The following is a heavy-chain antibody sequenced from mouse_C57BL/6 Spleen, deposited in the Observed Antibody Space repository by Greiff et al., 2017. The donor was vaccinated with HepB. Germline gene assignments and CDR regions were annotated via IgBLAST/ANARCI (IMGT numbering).Heavy chain of an antibody. Sequence: EVQLQESGPGLVKPSQSLSLTCSVTGYSITSGYYWNWIRQFPGNKLEWMGYISYDGSNNYNPSLKNRISITRDTSKNQFFLKLNSVTTEDTATYYCAREGLYYGSSYDYAMDYWGQGTSVTVSS. J-gene: IGHJ4*01. D-gene: IGHD1-1*01. V-gene: IGHV3-6*01. CDR1: GYSITSGYY. CDR2: ISYDGSN. CDR3: AREGLYYGSSYDYAMDY.